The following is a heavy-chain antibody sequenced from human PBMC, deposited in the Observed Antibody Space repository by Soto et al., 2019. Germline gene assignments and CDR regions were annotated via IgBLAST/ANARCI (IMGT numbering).Heavy chain of an antibody. Sequence: SETLSLTCTMSGDSYSISTYSWSWIRQPPGMALQWIGFIYQSGVTSYNPSLASRVSISLDRSNNQCSLKLKTVTAADTAVYFCAGMPYTSGLRFDPWGPGTLVTVSS. J-gene: IGHJ5*02. CDR2: IYQSGVT. D-gene: IGHD6-19*01. V-gene: IGHV4-30-2*01. CDR1: GDSYSISTYS. CDR3: AGMPYTSGLRFDP.